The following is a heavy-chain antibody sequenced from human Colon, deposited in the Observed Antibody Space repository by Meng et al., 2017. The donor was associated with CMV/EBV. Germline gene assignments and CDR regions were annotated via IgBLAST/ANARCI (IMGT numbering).Heavy chain of an antibody. CDR2: IYRDGTT. CDR3: ARDHGWGYSSGWSDC. J-gene: IGHJ4*02. V-gene: IGHV3-66*02. D-gene: IGHD6-19*01. Sequence: GESLKISCAASGFTFSSYAMSWVRQAPGKGLQWVSVIYRDGTTRYADSVKGRFTISRDNSNNNLYLQMNSLRAADTAVYYCARDHGWGYSSGWSDCWGQGTLVTVSS. CDR1: GFTFSSYA.